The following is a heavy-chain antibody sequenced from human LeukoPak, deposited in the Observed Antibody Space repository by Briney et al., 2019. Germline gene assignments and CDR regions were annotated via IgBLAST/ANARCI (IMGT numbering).Heavy chain of an antibody. CDR3: PTVTTIFDY. CDR1: GFTFSSYA. CDR2: ISYDGSNK. J-gene: IGHJ4*02. D-gene: IGHD4-11*01. V-gene: IGHV3-30-3*01. Sequence: GGSLRLSCAASGFTFSSYAMHWVRQAPGKGLEWVAVISYDGSNKHYADSVKGRFTISRDNSKNTLYLQMNSLRAEDTAVYYCPTVTTIFDYWGQGTLVTVS.